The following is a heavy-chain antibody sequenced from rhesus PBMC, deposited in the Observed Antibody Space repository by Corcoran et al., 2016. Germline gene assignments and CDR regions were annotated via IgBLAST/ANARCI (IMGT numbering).Heavy chain of an antibody. CDR3: ARLKSYGNGFDY. CDR1: GGSISSNY. J-gene: IGHJ4*01. V-gene: IGHV4-169*01. D-gene: IGHD4-35*01. Sequence: QLQLQESGPGLVKPSETLSVTCAVSGGSISSNYWSWIRQPPGKGMEWIGRIFGRGSSTNYNPSLKSRVTLSVDTSKNQLSLKLSSVTAADTAVYYCARLKSYGNGFDYWGQGVLVTVSS. CDR2: IFGRGSST.